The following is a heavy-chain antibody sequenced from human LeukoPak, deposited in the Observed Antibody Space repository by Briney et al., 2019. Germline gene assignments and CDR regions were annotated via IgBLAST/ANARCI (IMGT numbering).Heavy chain of an antibody. CDR3: ARDRSYDFWSGYSTPDY. Sequence: GRSLRLSCAASRFSFSNYAMHWVRQAPGKGLEWVAVIWYDGSNKYYADSVKGRFTISRDNSKNTLDLRMSSLRAEDTAVYYCARDRSYDFWSGYSTPDYWGQGTLVTVSS. CDR1: RFSFSNYA. V-gene: IGHV3-33*01. CDR2: IWYDGSNK. D-gene: IGHD3-3*01. J-gene: IGHJ4*02.